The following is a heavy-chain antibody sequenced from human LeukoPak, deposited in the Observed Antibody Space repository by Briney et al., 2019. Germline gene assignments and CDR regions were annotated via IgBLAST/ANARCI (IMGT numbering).Heavy chain of an antibody. V-gene: IGHV3-23*01. CDR1: GFTFSSYA. Sequence: TGGSLRLSCAASGFTFSSYAMSWVRQAPGKGLEWVSAISGSGGSTYYADSVKGRFTISRDNSKNTLYLQMNSLRAEDTAVYYCANSSSRSYYYMDVWGKGATVTVSS. J-gene: IGHJ6*03. D-gene: IGHD6-6*01. CDR2: ISGSGGST. CDR3: ANSSSRSYYYMDV.